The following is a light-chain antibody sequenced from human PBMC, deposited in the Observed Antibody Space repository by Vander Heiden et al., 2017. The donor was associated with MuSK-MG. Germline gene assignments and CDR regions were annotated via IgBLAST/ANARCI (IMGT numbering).Light chain of an antibody. CDR2: DAS. J-gene: IGKJ4*01. Sequence: EIVLTQSPATLSLSPGERATLSCRASQSVSNYLAWYQHKPGQAPRLLIYDASKRATGIPARFSGSGSGTDFTLTSSSLEPEDFAVYYWQQRINWLTFGGGTKVESK. V-gene: IGKV3-11*01. CDR3: QQRINWLT. CDR1: QSVSNY.